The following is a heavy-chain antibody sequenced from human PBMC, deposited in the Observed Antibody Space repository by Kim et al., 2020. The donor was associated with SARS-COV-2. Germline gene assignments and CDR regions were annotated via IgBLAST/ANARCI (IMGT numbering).Heavy chain of an antibody. CDR2: ISCDGSNK. D-gene: IGHD6-13*01. CDR3: ERDGVLGAAGAPGDY. Sequence: GGSLRLSCAASGFTFSGYAMHWVRRAPGKGLEWVAGISCDGSNKYYVDTAKVRFTITSDSYKTTHTVQMHSKRPEDTDAAVCERDGVLGAAGAPGDYWG. J-gene: IGHJ4*01. V-gene: IGHV3-30*04. CDR1: GFTFSGYA.